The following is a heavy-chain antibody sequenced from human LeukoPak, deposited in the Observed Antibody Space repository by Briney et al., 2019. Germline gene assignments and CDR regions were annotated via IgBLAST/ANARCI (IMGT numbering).Heavy chain of an antibody. J-gene: IGHJ4*02. Sequence: SETLSLTCAVYGGSFSGYYWSWIRQLPGKGLEWIGEINHSGSTNYNPSLKSRVTISVDTSKNQFSLKLSSVTAADTAVYYCARGRVYAMVYWGQGTLVTVSS. CDR3: ARGRVYAMVY. CDR1: GGSFSGYY. CDR2: INHSGST. V-gene: IGHV4-34*01. D-gene: IGHD2-8*01.